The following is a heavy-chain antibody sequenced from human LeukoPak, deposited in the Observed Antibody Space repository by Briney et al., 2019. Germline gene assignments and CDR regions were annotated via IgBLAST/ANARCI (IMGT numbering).Heavy chain of an antibody. CDR1: GGSISSYY. CDR3: AREDSYGYGGVWFDP. V-gene: IGHV4-59*01. D-gene: IGHD5-18*01. CDR2: IYYSGST. J-gene: IGHJ5*02. Sequence: PSETLSLTCTVSGGSISSYYWSSIRQPPGKGLEWIGYIYYSGSTNYNPSLKSRVTISVDTSRNQFSLKLSSLTAADTAVYYCAREDSYGYGGVWFDPWGQGTLVTVSS.